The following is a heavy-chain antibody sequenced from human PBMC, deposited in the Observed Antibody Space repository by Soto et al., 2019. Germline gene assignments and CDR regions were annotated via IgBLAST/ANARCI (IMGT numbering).Heavy chain of an antibody. V-gene: IGHV4-30-2*01. CDR2: IYHSGST. CDR3: ARGGLAAADAPFDY. D-gene: IGHD6-13*01. J-gene: IGHJ4*02. CDR1: GGSISSGGYS. Sequence: PSETLSLTCTVSGGSISSGGYSWSWIRQPPGKGLEWIGYIYHSGSTYYNPSLKSRVTISVDRSKNQFSLKLSSVTAADTAVYYCARGGLAAADAPFDYWGQGTLVTVSS.